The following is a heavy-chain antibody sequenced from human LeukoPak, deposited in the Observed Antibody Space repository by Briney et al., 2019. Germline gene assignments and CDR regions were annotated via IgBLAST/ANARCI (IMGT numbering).Heavy chain of an antibody. D-gene: IGHD2-2*02. CDR1: GGSINSYY. CDR2: IYYSGSA. CDR3: AREDCSSTSCYTFYYYYYMDV. J-gene: IGHJ6*03. Sequence: SETLSLTCTVSGGSINSYYWSWIRQPPGKGLEWIGYIYYSGSANYNPSLRSRVTISVDMSKNQFSLKLTSVAAADTAVYFCAREDCSSTSCYTFYYYYYMDVWGKGTTVTVSS. V-gene: IGHV4-59*01.